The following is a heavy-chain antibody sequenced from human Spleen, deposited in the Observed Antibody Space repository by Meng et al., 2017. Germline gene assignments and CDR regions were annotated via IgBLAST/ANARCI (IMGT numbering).Heavy chain of an antibody. Sequence: QVKLRPWGAGQLKPSETRSLPCNVYGGSIGGSYWSWIRQPPGKGLEWIGEINNSGSTNNNPSLKSRDTISVDTSKNQFSLKLSSVTAADTAVYYCARGPTTMAHDFDYWGQGTLVTVSS. V-gene: IGHV4-34*04. CDR2: INNSGST. CDR1: GGSIGGSY. J-gene: IGHJ4*02. CDR3: ARGPTTMAHDFDY. D-gene: IGHD4-11*01.